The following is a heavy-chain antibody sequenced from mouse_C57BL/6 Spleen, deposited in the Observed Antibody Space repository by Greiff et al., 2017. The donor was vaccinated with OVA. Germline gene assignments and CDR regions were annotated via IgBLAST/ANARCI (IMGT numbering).Heavy chain of an antibody. V-gene: IGHV1-47*01. J-gene: IGHJ4*01. D-gene: IGHD1-1*01. Sequence: QVHVKQSGAELVKPGASVKMSCKASGYTFTTYPIEWMKQNHGKSLEWIGNFHPYNDDTKYNEKFKGKATLTVEKSSSTVYLELSRLTSDDSAVYYCARGGSSLYAMDYWGQGTSVTVSS. CDR2: FHPYNDDT. CDR3: ARGGSSLYAMDY. CDR1: GYTFTTYP.